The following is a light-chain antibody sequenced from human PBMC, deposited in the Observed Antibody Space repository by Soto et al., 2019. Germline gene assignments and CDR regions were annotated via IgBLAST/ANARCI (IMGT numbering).Light chain of an antibody. Sequence: QSALTQPASVSGSPGQSITNSCTGTSSDVGGYNYVSWYQQHPGKAPKLMIYDVSNRPSGVSNRFSGSKSGNTASLTISGLQAEDEADYYCSSYTSSSTPVFGGGTNLTVL. V-gene: IGLV2-14*01. J-gene: IGLJ2*01. CDR3: SSYTSSSTPV. CDR2: DVS. CDR1: SSDVGGYNY.